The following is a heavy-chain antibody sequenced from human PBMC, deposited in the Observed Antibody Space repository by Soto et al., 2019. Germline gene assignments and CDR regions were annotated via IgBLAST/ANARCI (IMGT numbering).Heavy chain of an antibody. Sequence: EVQLVESGGGLVKPGGSLRLSCAASGFTFSSYSMNWVRQAPGKGLEWVSSISSSSSYIYYADSVKGRFTISRDNAKNSLYLQMNSLRAEDTAVYYCARARRDGYNFDYWGQGTLVTVSS. J-gene: IGHJ4*02. CDR2: ISSSSSYI. D-gene: IGHD5-12*01. CDR1: GFTFSSYS. CDR3: ARARRDGYNFDY. V-gene: IGHV3-21*01.